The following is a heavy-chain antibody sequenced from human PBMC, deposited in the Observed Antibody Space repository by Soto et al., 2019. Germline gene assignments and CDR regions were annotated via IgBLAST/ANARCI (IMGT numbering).Heavy chain of an antibody. Sequence: GSLRLSCAASGFTFSSHWMTWVRQAPGKGLEWVANIKQDGSERYYVDPVKGRFSISRDNAESSLYLQMTGLRAEDTAVYYCAREDTYGLYVDYWGQGTLVTVSS. CDR3: AREDTYGLYVDY. D-gene: IGHD5-18*01. CDR1: GFTFSSHW. CDR2: IKQDGSER. V-gene: IGHV3-7*01. J-gene: IGHJ4*02.